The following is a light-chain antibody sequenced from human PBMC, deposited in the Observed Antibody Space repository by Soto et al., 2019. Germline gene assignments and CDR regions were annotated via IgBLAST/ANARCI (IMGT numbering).Light chain of an antibody. CDR1: QRISSNY. J-gene: IGKJ3*01. CDR2: GAS. V-gene: IGKV3-20*01. Sequence: EIVLTQSPATLSLSPGERATLSCRASQRISSNYIAWYQQKPGQAPRLLMYGASSRATGIPDRFSGSGSGTDFPLTINRLEPEDFVVYYCQHYGSSAATFGPGTKVDIK. CDR3: QHYGSSAAT.